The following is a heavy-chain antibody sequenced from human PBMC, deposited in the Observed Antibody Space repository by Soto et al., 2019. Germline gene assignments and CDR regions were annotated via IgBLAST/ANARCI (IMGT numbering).Heavy chain of an antibody. D-gene: IGHD6-13*01. V-gene: IGHV4-34*01. Sequence: SGSMSLTCAVCGGSFRGYDWGWIRQPPGKGLEWIGEINHSGSTNYNPSLKSRVTISVDTSKNQFSLKLSSVTAADTAVYYCARGFRSSSSWYYWGQGTLVTVSS. CDR3: ARGFRSSSSWYY. CDR2: INHSGST. CDR1: GGSFRGYD. J-gene: IGHJ4*02.